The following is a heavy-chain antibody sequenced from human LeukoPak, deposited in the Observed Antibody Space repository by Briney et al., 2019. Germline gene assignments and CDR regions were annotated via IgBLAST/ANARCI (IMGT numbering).Heavy chain of an antibody. D-gene: IGHD3-10*01. V-gene: IGHV3-21*01. CDR2: ISGSGSDI. CDR3: ARDLYGSRGDAFDL. CDR1: GFTFSSYN. J-gene: IGHJ3*01. Sequence: NPGGSLRLSCAASGFTFSSYNMNWVRQAPGKGLEWVSSISGSGSDISYADSLKGRFTISRDNAKNSLYLQMNSLSAEDTAVYYCARDLYGSRGDAFDLWGQGTMVTVSS.